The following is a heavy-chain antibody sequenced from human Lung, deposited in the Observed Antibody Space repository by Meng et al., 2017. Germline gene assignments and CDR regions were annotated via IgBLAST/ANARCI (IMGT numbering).Heavy chain of an antibody. Sequence: QPQQGGAGLLRPSENLSLTWAVYGGSISGSYWSWIRQSPAKGLEWIGKINHGGSTNYNPSLESRVTISVDTPKNQFSLRLTSMTVADTAVYYCAGERHSTIIRGVIDFWGQGALVTVSS. CDR1: GGSISGSY. J-gene: IGHJ4*02. D-gene: IGHD3-10*01. V-gene: IGHV4-34*01. CDR2: INHGGST. CDR3: AGERHSTIIRGVIDF.